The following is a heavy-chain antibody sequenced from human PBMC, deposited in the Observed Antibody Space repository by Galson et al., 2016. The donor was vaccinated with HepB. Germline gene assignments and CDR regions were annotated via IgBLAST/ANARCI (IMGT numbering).Heavy chain of an antibody. J-gene: IGHJ4*02. D-gene: IGHD2-2*01. CDR1: GFTFSNYA. V-gene: IGHV3-23*01. CDR2: LSGSGTSL. CDR3: AKDRYCISTSCRPNYFDS. Sequence: SLRLSCAASGFTFSNYAMSWVRQAPGKGLEWVSSLSGSGTSLFYADSVKGRFTVPRDNSKDTLSLQMDSLRAEDTAIYFCAKDRYCISTSCRPNYFDSWGQGTLVTVSS.